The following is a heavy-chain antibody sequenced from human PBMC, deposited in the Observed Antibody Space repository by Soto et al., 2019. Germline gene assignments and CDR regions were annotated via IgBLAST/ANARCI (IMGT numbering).Heavy chain of an antibody. Sequence: GASVKVSCKASGYTFTSSDINWVRQATGQGLEWMGGFDPEDGETIYAQKFQGRVTMTEDTSTDTAYMELSSLRSEDTAVYYCATLHWSGSYSHFDYWGQGTLVTVSS. CDR1: GYTFTSSD. J-gene: IGHJ4*02. V-gene: IGHV1-24*01. CDR3: ATLHWSGSYSHFDY. D-gene: IGHD1-26*01. CDR2: FDPEDGET.